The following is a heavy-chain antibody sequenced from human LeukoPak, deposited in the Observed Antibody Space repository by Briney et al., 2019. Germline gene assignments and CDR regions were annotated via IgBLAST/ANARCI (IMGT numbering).Heavy chain of an antibody. CDR2: ISYDGSNK. CDR1: GFTFSSYG. J-gene: IGHJ4*02. D-gene: IGHD2-15*01. CDR3: ARVPHDIVVVVAATPDY. V-gene: IGHV3-30*03. Sequence: QPGGSLRLSCAASGFTFSSYGMHWVRQAPGKGLEWVAVISYDGSNKYYADSVKGRFTISRDNSKNTVYLQMNSLRTEDTAVYYCARVPHDIVVVVAATPDYWGQGTRVTVSS.